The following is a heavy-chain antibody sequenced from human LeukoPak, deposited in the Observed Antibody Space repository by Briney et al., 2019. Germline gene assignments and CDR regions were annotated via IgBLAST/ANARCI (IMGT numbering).Heavy chain of an antibody. Sequence: SQTLSLTCTVSGGSISSDDYYWSWIRQHPGKGLEWIGHIYYSGTTYYNPSLKSRLTISVDTSKNQFSLKLSSVTAADTAMYYCASLYYYDSGGYLKNWFDPWGQGTLVTVSS. V-gene: IGHV4-31*03. CDR3: ASLYYYDSGGYLKNWFDP. D-gene: IGHD3-22*01. CDR1: GGSISSDDYY. CDR2: IYYSGTT. J-gene: IGHJ5*02.